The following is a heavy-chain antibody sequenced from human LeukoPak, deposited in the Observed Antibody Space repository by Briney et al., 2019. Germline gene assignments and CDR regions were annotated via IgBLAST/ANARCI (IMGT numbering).Heavy chain of an antibody. D-gene: IGHD1-26*01. CDR1: GFTFSSYS. Sequence: GGSLRLSCAASGFTFSSYSMNWVRQAPGKGLEWVSYISSSSSTIYYADSVKGRFTISRDNAKNSLYLQMNSLRAEDTAVYYCARDLESYRAEYFQHWGQGTLVTVSS. J-gene: IGHJ1*01. V-gene: IGHV3-48*04. CDR3: ARDLESYRAEYFQH. CDR2: ISSSSSTI.